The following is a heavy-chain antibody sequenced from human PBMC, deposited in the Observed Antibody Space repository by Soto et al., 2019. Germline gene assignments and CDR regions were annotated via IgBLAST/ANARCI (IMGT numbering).Heavy chain of an antibody. Sequence: EVQLLESGGGLVQPGGSLRLSCAASGFTFSSYAMSWVRQAPGKGLEWVSAISGSGGSTYYPDSVKGRFTISRDNSKNTLYLQMNSLRAEDMAVYYCAKDPDYGDYVGTFDYWGQGTLVTVSS. J-gene: IGHJ4*02. V-gene: IGHV3-23*01. CDR3: AKDPDYGDYVGTFDY. CDR2: ISGSGGST. D-gene: IGHD4-17*01. CDR1: GFTFSSYA.